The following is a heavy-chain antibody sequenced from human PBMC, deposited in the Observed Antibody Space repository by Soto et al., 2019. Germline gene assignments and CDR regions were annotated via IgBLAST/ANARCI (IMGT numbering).Heavy chain of an antibody. V-gene: IGHV3-53*01. CDR1: GFTVSSNY. CDR2: IYSGGST. CDR3: ARDRDYYDSSGYYYG. J-gene: IGHJ4*02. Sequence: GGSLRLSCAASGFTVSSNYMSWVRQAPGKGLEWVSVIYSGGSTYYADSVKGRFTISRDNSKNTLYLQMNSLRAEDTAVYYCARDRDYYDSSGYYYGWGQGTLVTVSS. D-gene: IGHD3-22*01.